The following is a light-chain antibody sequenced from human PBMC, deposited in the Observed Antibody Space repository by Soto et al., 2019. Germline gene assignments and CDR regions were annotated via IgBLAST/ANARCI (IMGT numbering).Light chain of an antibody. J-gene: IGKJ1*01. Sequence: IQMTQSPSTLSASVGDTVPITCQASQTISVSLAWYRQKPGKAPNLLIYDASTLQEGVPSRFSGSGSGTEFTLTVTRLQPDDFASYFCQQYDKYSTFGHGTKVDVK. CDR3: QQYDKYST. CDR2: DAS. CDR1: QTISVS. V-gene: IGKV1-5*01.